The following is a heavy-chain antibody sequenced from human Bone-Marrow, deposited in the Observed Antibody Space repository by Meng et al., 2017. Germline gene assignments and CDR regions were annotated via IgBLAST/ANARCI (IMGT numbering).Heavy chain of an antibody. V-gene: IGHV1-69*02. CDR3: AGKLGYRSGGSCYSDYYYYGMDV. D-gene: IGHD2-15*01. J-gene: IGHJ6*02. CDR2: IIPILGIA. Sequence: SVKVSCKASGGTFSSYTISWVRQAPGQGLEWMGRIIPILGIANYAQKFQGRVTITADKSTSTAYMELSSLRSEDTAVYYCAGKLGYRSGGSCYSDYYYYGMDVWGQGTTVTVSS. CDR1: GGTFSSYT.